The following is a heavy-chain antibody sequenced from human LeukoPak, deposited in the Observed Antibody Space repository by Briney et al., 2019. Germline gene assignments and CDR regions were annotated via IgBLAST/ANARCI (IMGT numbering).Heavy chain of an antibody. CDR3: ARRQQWLVRNWFDP. Sequence: SETLPLTCAVYGGSFSGYYWSWIRQPPGKGLEWIGEINHSGSTNYNPSLKSRVTISVDTSKNQFSLKLSSVTAADTAVYYCARRQQWLVRNWFDPWGQGTLVTVSS. V-gene: IGHV4-34*01. J-gene: IGHJ5*02. D-gene: IGHD6-19*01. CDR2: INHSGST. CDR1: GGSFSGYY.